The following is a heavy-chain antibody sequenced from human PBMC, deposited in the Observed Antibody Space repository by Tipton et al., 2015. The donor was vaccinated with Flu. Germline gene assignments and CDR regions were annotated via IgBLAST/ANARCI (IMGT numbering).Heavy chain of an antibody. D-gene: IGHD2-2*01. Sequence: SLRLSCAASGFTFSSYAMSWVRQAPGKGLEWVSAISGSGGSTYYADSVKGRFTISRDNSKNTLYLQMNTLRAEDTAVYFCAKVADCSSTSCYLNWFDPWGQGTLVTVSS. CDR3: AKVADCSSTSCYLNWFDP. CDR1: GFTFSSYA. J-gene: IGHJ5*02. CDR2: ISGSGGST. V-gene: IGHV3-23*01.